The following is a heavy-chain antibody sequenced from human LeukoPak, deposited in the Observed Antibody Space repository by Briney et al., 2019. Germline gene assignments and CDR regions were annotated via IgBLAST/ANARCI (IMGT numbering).Heavy chain of an antibody. Sequence: KPSETLSLTCNVSGDSLTSHFWSWIRQPPGKGLEWIGYIYNRGSTKYNPSLKSRVTISVDTSKNQFFLKLSSVTAADTAVYYCVSGPYPAAGTDHQFDYWGQGTLVTVSS. J-gene: IGHJ4*02. CDR3: VSGPYPAAGTDHQFDY. D-gene: IGHD6-13*01. CDR2: IYNRGST. CDR1: GDSLTSHF. V-gene: IGHV4-59*11.